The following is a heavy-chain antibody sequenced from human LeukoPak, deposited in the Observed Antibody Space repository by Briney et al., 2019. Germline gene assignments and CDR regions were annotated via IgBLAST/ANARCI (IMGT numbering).Heavy chain of an antibody. J-gene: IGHJ4*02. Sequence: GGSLRLSCAASGFTASSNYMSWVRHAPGKGLEWVSVFYSGGSTYYADSVKGRFTISRDNSKKTLYIQMNSLRAEDTAVYYCARVGDYYNSSGYYYSYYFDYWGQGTLVTVSS. CDR2: FYSGGST. CDR1: GFTASSNY. D-gene: IGHD3-22*01. V-gene: IGHV3-53*01. CDR3: ARVGDYYNSSGYYYSYYFDY.